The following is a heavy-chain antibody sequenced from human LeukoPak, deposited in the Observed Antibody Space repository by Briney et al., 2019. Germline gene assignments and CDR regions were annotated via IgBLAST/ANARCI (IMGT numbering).Heavy chain of an antibody. CDR3: ARRTFGGVIAY. J-gene: IGHJ4*02. CDR2: INHSGSN. V-gene: IGHV4-34*01. CDR1: VGPIRTYY. Sequence: SETLSLTCTVSVGPIRTYYWSWMRQPPGKGLEWIGEINHSGSNNYSPSLKSPVTLSVDTSKNQFSLRLSSVTAADTAVYYCARRTFGGVIAYWGQGTLVTVSS. D-gene: IGHD3-16*02.